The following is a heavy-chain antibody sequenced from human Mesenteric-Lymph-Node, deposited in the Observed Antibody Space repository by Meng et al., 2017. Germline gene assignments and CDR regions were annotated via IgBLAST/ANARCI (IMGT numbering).Heavy chain of an antibody. Sequence: GESLKISCTASGFTFSNYWMYWVRQAPGKGLEWVAVIPYDGTNTYLADSVKGRFTISRDNAKNSLYLQMNSLRAEDTDVYYCARGRYEYVGGSWREPLDVWGQGTTVTVSS. D-gene: IGHD3-16*01. CDR3: ARGRYEYVGGSWREPLDV. V-gene: IGHV3-30*03. J-gene: IGHJ6*02. CDR2: IPYDGTNT. CDR1: GFTFSNYW.